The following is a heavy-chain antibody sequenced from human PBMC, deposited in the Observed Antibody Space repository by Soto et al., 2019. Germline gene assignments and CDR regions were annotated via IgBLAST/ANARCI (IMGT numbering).Heavy chain of an antibody. CDR3: AREKPAVNYFDY. V-gene: IGHV1-69*13. J-gene: IGHJ4*02. CDR1: RVTFSSYS. Sequence: ASVKVSCKASRVTFSSYSICWVRQAPGQGLEWMGGIIPIFGTANYAQKFQGRVTITADESTSTAYMELSSLRSEDTAVYYCAREKPAVNYFDYWGQGTLVTVSS. CDR2: IIPIFGTA.